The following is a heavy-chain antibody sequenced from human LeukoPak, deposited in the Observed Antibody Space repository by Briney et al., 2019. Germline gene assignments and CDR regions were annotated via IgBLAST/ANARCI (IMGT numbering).Heavy chain of an antibody. CDR1: GFSFSNYW. Sequence: GGSLRLSCAASGFSFSNYWMSWVRQAPGKGPEWVANIKQDGSEKYYVDSMEGRFTISRDNAKNSLYLQMNSLRAEDTALYYCAKGSYSSDMADAFDIWGQGTMVTVSS. V-gene: IGHV3-7*03. CDR3: AKGSYSSDMADAFDI. CDR2: IKQDGSEK. D-gene: IGHD6-13*01. J-gene: IGHJ3*02.